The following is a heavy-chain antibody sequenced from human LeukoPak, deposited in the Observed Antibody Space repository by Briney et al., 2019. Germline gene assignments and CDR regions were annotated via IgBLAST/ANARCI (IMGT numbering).Heavy chain of an antibody. CDR2: IYYTGST. D-gene: IGHD4-17*01. CDR1: GGSISSGSYY. Sequence: PSETLSDSCTVSGGSISSGSYYWGWIRQPPGKGLEWIGSIYYTGSTYHNTSLKSRVTISVDTSKNQFSLNLSSVTAADTAVYYCARRDYGVWYFDYWGQGTLVTVSS. J-gene: IGHJ4*02. CDR3: ARRDYGVWYFDY. V-gene: IGHV4-39*01.